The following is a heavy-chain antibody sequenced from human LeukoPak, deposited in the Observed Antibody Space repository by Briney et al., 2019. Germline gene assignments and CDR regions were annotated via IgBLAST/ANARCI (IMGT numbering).Heavy chain of an antibody. J-gene: IGHJ4*02. V-gene: IGHV3-33*01. Sequence: GGSLRLSCAASGFTFSSYGMHWVRQAPGKGLEWVAVIWYDGSNKYYADSVKGRFTISRDNSKNTLYLQMNSLRAEDTAVYYCARGQGQQLGDPDLDYWGQGTLVTVSS. D-gene: IGHD6-13*01. CDR3: ARGQGQQLGDPDLDY. CDR2: IWYDGSNK. CDR1: GFTFSSYG.